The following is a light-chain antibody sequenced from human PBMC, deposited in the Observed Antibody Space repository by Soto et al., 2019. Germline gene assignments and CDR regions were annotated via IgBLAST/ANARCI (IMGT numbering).Light chain of an antibody. J-gene: IGKJ1*01. V-gene: IGKV3-20*01. CDR2: GAS. CDR3: QQYSNSAWT. Sequence: EIVLTQSPGTLSLSPGERATLSCRASQSVSSSYLAWYHQKPGQAPRLLIFGASSRATGIPDRFSGSGSESDFTLTITRLEPEDFAVYYCQQYSNSAWTFGQGTRVEIK. CDR1: QSVSSSY.